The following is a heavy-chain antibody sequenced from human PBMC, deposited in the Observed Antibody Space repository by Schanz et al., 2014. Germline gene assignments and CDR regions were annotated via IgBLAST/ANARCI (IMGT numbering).Heavy chain of an antibody. D-gene: IGHD2-21*01. CDR3: ARDDSPSTKPFDS. Sequence: EVQLVESGGGLVKPGGSLRLSCAASGFTFSSYWMSWVRQAPGEGLEWVANIKQDGSEKYYVDSVKGRFTISRDNAKNSLYLQMNSLRAEDTAVYYCARDDSPSTKPFDSWGQGTLVSVSS. CDR2: IKQDGSEK. CDR1: GFTFSSYW. V-gene: IGHV3-7*01. J-gene: IGHJ4*02.